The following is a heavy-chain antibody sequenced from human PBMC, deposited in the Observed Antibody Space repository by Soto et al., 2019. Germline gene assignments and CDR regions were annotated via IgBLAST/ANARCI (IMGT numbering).Heavy chain of an antibody. Sequence: GGSLRLSCEASGFNFSSFVMHWVHQATGKGLEWVASIWNDGRNKYYADFVKARFSVSRDNSENTLYLEMNSLGAEDTAVYYCARGPWLVGDVTSLDLWGQGTLVTVSS. CDR1: GFNFSSFV. CDR2: IWNDGRNK. J-gene: IGHJ5*02. D-gene: IGHD6-19*01. CDR3: ARGPWLVGDVTSLDL. V-gene: IGHV3-33*08.